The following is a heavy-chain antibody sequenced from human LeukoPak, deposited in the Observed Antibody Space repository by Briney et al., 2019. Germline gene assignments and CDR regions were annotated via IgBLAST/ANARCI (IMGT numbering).Heavy chain of an antibody. V-gene: IGHV3-21*01. CDR2: ISGSSSYI. CDR1: GFTFRSYS. CDR3: ARSMPTEMSTIFGY. D-gene: IGHD5-24*01. J-gene: IGHJ4*02. Sequence: GGSLRLSCAASGFTFRSYSMNWVRQAPGKGLEWVSSISGSSSYIYYADSVKGRFTISRDNAENSLYLQMNSLRAEDTAVYYCARSMPTEMSTIFGYWGQGTLVTVSS.